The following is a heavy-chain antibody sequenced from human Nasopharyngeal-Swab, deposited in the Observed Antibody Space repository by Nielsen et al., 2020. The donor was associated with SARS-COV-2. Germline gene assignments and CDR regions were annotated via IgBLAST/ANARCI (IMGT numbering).Heavy chain of an antibody. CDR1: GFTFSSYW. CDR3: AKDYYDSSGYHPDAFDI. D-gene: IGHD3-22*01. Sequence: GESLKISCAASGFTFSSYWMHWVRQAPGKGLEWVSAISGSGGSTYYADSVKGRFTISRDNSKNTLYLQMNSLRAEDTAVYYCAKDYYDSSGYHPDAFDIWGQGTMVTVSS. J-gene: IGHJ3*02. CDR2: ISGSGGST. V-gene: IGHV3-23*01.